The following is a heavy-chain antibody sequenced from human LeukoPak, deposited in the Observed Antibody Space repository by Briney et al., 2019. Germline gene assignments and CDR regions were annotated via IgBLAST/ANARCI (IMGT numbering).Heavy chain of an antibody. V-gene: IGHV3-23*01. CDR2: ISGSGGST. D-gene: IGHD3-22*01. CDR3: AKDLFSTRGPYDSSGAGGDCFDY. Sequence: PGGSLRLSCAASGFTFSSYAMSWVRQTPGKGLEWVSAISGSGGSTYYADSVKGRFTISRDNSKNTLYLQMNSLRAEDTAVYYCAKDLFSTRGPYDSSGAGGDCFDYWGQGTLVTVSS. CDR1: GFTFSSYA. J-gene: IGHJ4*02.